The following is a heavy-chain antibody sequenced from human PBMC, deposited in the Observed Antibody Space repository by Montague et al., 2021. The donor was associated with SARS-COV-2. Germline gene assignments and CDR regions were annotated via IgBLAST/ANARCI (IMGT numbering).Heavy chain of an antibody. V-gene: IGHV4-39*02. CDR2: IYYSGST. CDR3: ARGKRLPGNDYFDY. J-gene: IGHJ4*02. CDR1: GGSITIYNHY. D-gene: IGHD6-25*01. Sequence: SETLSLTCTVSGGSITIYNHYWTWIRQPPGKGLEWIGSIYYSGSTYYNPSLESRVTMSADTSKYQFFLRVTSVTAADTAVYYCARGKRLPGNDYFDYWGQGFLVTVSS.